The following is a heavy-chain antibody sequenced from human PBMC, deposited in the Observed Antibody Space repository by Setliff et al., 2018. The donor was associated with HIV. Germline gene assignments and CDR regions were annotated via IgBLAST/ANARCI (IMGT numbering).Heavy chain of an antibody. CDR1: GFTFNHYG. D-gene: IGHD6-13*01. Sequence: ASVKVSCKTSGFTFNHYGITWVRQAPGQGLEWMGIVNPSDGVTDYAEKFQGRVTMTRDTSTSTVYMGLSSLRSEDTAVYYCARVGAAAGTAWYFDLWGRGTLVTVSS. CDR2: VNPSDGVT. CDR3: ARVGAAAGTAWYFDL. V-gene: IGHV1-46*02. J-gene: IGHJ2*01.